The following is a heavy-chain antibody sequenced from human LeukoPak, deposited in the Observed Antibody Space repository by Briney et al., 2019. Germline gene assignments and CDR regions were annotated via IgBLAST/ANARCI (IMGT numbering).Heavy chain of an antibody. CDR3: STEDKFCSFPKCVVY. Sequence: ASVNVSFKASVYTLTDYYVHWVSQAPGQDLEWMGFIIPHSGGTNYIQRFQGRVLMTRDRSIGTVYMEVRSLRSDDTAVYYCSTEDKFCSFPKCVVYWGQGTLVTVSS. D-gene: IGHD3-9*01. V-gene: IGHV1-2*02. J-gene: IGHJ4*02. CDR1: VYTLTDYY. CDR2: IIPHSGGT.